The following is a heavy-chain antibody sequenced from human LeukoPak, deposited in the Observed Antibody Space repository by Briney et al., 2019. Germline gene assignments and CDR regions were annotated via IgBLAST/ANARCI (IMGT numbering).Heavy chain of an antibody. CDR2: ISGYGDTT. CDR3: ARDRGPFVAIDNNWFDP. D-gene: IGHD3-3*02. J-gene: IGHJ5*02. V-gene: IGHV3-23*01. CDR1: GFKFNIFA. Sequence: GGSLRLSCAASGFKFNIFAMSWVRQAPGKGLEWVSSISGYGDTTYYADSVKGRFTLSRDNSKGILDLQMFRLRAEDTDVYYCARDRGPFVAIDNNWFDPWGQGTLVTVSS.